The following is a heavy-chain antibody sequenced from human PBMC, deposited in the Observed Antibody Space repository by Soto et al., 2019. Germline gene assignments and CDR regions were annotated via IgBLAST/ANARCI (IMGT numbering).Heavy chain of an antibody. D-gene: IGHD1-26*01. Sequence: EVQLLESGGALVQPGGSLRLSCAVSGFTFINYAMNWVRQAPGKGLEWVSVISAGGGSTYYADSVKGRFTISRDNSKNTLYLEMNSLRAEDKAVYYCARGIRLGVGGYYFDSWGQGSLVTVSS. CDR1: GFTFINYA. CDR3: ARGIRLGVGGYYFDS. J-gene: IGHJ4*02. V-gene: IGHV3-23*01. CDR2: ISAGGGST.